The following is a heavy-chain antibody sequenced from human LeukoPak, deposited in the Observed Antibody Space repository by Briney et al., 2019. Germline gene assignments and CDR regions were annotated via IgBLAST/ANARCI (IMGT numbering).Heavy chain of an antibody. D-gene: IGHD3-22*01. V-gene: IGHV1-2*02. Sequence: ASVKVSCKASGYTFTGYYLHWVRQAHGQGLEWMGWINPNSGGTNFAQKFQGRVTMTRDTSISTAYMDLSRLRSDDTAMYYCASGAPYYSDNSGYYFDYWGQGTLVTVSS. CDR1: GYTFTGYY. CDR3: ASGAPYYSDNSGYYFDY. J-gene: IGHJ4*02. CDR2: INPNSGGT.